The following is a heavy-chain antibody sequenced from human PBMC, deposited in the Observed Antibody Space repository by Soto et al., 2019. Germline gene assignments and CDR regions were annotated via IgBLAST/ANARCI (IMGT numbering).Heavy chain of an antibody. CDR1: GFTFSSYG. V-gene: IGHV3-30*03. CDR2: ISYDGSNK. CDR3: VFAGFDY. Sequence: QVQLVESGGGVVQPGRSLRLSCAASGFTFSSYGMHWVRQAPGKGLEWVAVISYDGSNKYYADSVKGRFTISRDNSKNTLYLQMNGLRAEDTAVYYCVFAGFDYWGQGTLVTVSS. J-gene: IGHJ4*02.